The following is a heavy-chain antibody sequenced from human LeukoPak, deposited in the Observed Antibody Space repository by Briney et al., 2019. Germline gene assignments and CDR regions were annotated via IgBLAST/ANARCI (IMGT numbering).Heavy chain of an antibody. CDR3: ARYCTNGVCKYSRLDAFDI. J-gene: IGHJ3*02. D-gene: IGHD2-8*01. CDR2: INPNSGGT. CDR1: GYTFTGYY. Sequence: ASVKVSCKASGYTFTGYYMHWVRQAPGQGLEWMGWINPNSGGTNYAQKFQGRVTMTRDTSISTAYMELSRLRSDDTAVYYCARYCTNGVCKYSRLDAFDIWGQGTMVTVSS. V-gene: IGHV1-2*02.